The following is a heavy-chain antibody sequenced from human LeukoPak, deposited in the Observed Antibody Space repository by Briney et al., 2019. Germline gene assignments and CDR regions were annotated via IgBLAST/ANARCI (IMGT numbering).Heavy chain of an antibody. CDR2: INPNSGGT. CDR1: GYTFTSYY. CDR3: ARAVLRYSYGLVSY. Sequence: ASVKVSCKASGYTFTSYYMHWVRQAPGQGLEWMGWINPNSGGTNYAQKFQGRVAMTRDTSISTAYMELSRLRSDDTAVYYCARAVLRYSYGLVSYWGQGTLVTVSS. V-gene: IGHV1-2*02. D-gene: IGHD5-18*01. J-gene: IGHJ4*02.